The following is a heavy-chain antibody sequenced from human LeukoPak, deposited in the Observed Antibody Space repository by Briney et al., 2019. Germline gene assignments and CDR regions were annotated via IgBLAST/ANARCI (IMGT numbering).Heavy chain of an antibody. D-gene: IGHD5-18*01. CDR1: GGSFSGYY. Sequence: PSETLSLTCAVYGGSFSGYYWSWIRQPPGKGLEWIREINHSGSTNYNPSLKSRVTISVYTSKNQFSLKLSSVTAADTAVYYCARTAMVYYYYYGMDVWGQGTTVTVSS. CDR3: ARTAMVYYYYYGMDV. J-gene: IGHJ6*02. CDR2: INHSGST. V-gene: IGHV4-34*01.